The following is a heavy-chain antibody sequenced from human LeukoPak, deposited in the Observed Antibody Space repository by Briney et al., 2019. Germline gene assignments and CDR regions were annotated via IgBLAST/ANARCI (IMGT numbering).Heavy chain of an antibody. CDR3: AKDLITKPVRGVRFFDAFDF. D-gene: IGHD3-22*01. V-gene: IGHV3-21*06. CDR1: GFTFNTYS. CDR2: IDSSGGYM. J-gene: IGHJ3*01. Sequence: SGGSLRLSCEASGFTFNTYSMNWARQAPGKGLEWVSSIDSSGGYMFYADSVKGRFIISRDNAKDSLYLQMNSLRAEDTAVYYCAKDLITKPVRGVRFFDAFDFWGQGTMVTVSS.